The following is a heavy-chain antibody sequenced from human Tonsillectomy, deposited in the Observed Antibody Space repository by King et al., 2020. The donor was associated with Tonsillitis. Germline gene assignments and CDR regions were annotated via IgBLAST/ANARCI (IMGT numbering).Heavy chain of an antibody. Sequence: GQLVQSGAEVKKPGASVKVSCKASGYTFNNYGFSWVRQAPGQGLEWMGWISAYNANTHYAQELQGRVTMTTDTSTSTAYMELRSLRSDDTAVYYCATESLVVPTASHYWGQGTLVTVSS. CDR1: GYTFNNYG. CDR2: ISAYNANT. J-gene: IGHJ4*02. D-gene: IGHD2-2*01. V-gene: IGHV1-18*04. CDR3: ATESLVVPTASHY.